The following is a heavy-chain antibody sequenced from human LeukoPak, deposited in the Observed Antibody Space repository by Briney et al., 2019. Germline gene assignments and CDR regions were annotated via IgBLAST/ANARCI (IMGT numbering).Heavy chain of an antibody. CDR3: AKGAAAGKVDWFDP. D-gene: IGHD6-13*01. CDR1: AFTFSNFA. CDR2: ITGYGAT. Sequence: GGSLRFSCAASAFTFSNFAMMWVRQAPGTGLQWVSTITGYGATFYADSVRGRFTIFRDTSMNTLFLQMNILGADDTAVYYCAKGAAAGKVDWFDPWGQGTLVTVSS. V-gene: IGHV3-23*01. J-gene: IGHJ5*02.